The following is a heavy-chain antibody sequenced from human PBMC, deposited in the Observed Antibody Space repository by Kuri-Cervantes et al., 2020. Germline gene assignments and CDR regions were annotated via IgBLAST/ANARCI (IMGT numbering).Heavy chain of an antibody. CDR3: AREGLSGYALDS. J-gene: IGHJ4*02. CDR1: GESIISYY. CDR2: IYYTGST. D-gene: IGHD5-12*01. Sequence: SETLSLTCTVSGESIISYYWSWIRQPPGKGLEWIGYIYYTGSTNYNPSLKSRVTISVDTSKNQFSLKLGSVTAADTALYYCAREGLSGYALDSWGQGTLVTVSS. V-gene: IGHV4-59*12.